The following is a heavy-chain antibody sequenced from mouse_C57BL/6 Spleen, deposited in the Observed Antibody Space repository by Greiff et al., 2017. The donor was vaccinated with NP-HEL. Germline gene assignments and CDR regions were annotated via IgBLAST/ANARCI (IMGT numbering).Heavy chain of an antibody. V-gene: IGHV5-4*01. CDR3: ARDTRYYGSSYWYFDV. J-gene: IGHJ1*03. D-gene: IGHD1-1*01. Sequence: EVKVVESGGGLVKPGGSLKLSCAASGFTFSSYAMSWVRQTPEKRLEWVATISDGGSYTYYPDNVKGRFTISRDNAKNNLYLQMSHLKSEDTAMYYCARDTRYYGSSYWYFDVWGTGTTVTVSS. CDR1: GFTFSSYA. CDR2: ISDGGSYT.